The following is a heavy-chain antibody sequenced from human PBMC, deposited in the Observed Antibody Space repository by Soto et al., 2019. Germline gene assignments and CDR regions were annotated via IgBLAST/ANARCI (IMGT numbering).Heavy chain of an antibody. CDR3: AKESFYDFWSGYSIFDY. D-gene: IGHD3-3*01. J-gene: IGHJ4*02. CDR1: GFTFSSYA. CDR2: ISGSRGST. Sequence: EVQLLESGGGLVQPGGSLRLSCAASGFTFSSYAMSWVRQAPGKWLEWVSAISGSRGSTYYADSVKGRFTISSDNSKNTLYLQMNSLRAEDTAVYYCAKESFYDFWSGYSIFDYWGQGTLVTVSS. V-gene: IGHV3-23*01.